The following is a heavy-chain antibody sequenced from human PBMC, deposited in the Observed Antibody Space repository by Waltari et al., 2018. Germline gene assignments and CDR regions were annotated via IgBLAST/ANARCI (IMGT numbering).Heavy chain of an antibody. Sequence: EVQLVESGGGLVQPGGSLRLSCAASGFTFSSYAMSWVRQAPGKGLEWVSAISGSGGSTYDAYSVKVRFTISRDHSKNTLYLQMNSLRAEDTALYYCAKDHVAARPGYWGQGTLVTVSS. CDR2: ISGSGGST. J-gene: IGHJ4*02. D-gene: IGHD6-6*01. CDR1: GFTFSSYA. V-gene: IGHV3-23*04. CDR3: AKDHVAARPGY.